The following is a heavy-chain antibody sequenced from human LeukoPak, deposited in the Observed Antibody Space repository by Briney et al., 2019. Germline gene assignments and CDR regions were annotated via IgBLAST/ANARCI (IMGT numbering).Heavy chain of an antibody. Sequence: ASVKVSCKASGYPFTVYYMHWIRQARGQGLEWMGWTNPNTGDTNYPQKFQGRVTMTTDTSISTAYMDLSRLSSDDTAVYYCATLVRGSNSYYPYWGQGTLVTVSS. J-gene: IGHJ4*02. D-gene: IGHD3-10*01. CDR2: TNPNTGDT. CDR3: ATLVRGSNSYYPY. CDR1: GYPFTVYY. V-gene: IGHV1-2*02.